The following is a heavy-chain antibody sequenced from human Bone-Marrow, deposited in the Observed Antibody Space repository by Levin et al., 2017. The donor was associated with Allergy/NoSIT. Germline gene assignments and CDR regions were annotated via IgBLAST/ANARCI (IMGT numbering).Heavy chain of an antibody. CDR2: IRSNIYGGTT. CDR3: TTGSVKTFDL. J-gene: IGHJ3*01. D-gene: IGHD4-17*01. Sequence: QSGGSLRLSCSASGMIFADYSMSWVRQAPGKGLEWLNFIRSNIYGGTTEYAASVRGRFTISRDDSKSVVYLQMNSLETADTGIYYCTTGSVKTFDLWGQGTVVTVSS. V-gene: IGHV3-49*04. CDR1: GMIFADYS.